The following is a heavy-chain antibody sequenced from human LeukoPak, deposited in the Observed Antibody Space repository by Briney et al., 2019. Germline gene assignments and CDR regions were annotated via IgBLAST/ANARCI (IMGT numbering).Heavy chain of an antibody. D-gene: IGHD6-13*01. V-gene: IGHV4-39*01. CDR1: GGSISSSSYY. Sequence: SETLSLTCTVSGGSISSSSYYGGWIRQPPGKGLEWIGSIYYSGTTYYNPSLKSRVTISVDTSKNQFSLKLSSVTAADTAVYYCVRQISSRWAEYFEHWGQGTLVTVSS. J-gene: IGHJ1*01. CDR3: VRQISSRWAEYFEH. CDR2: IYYSGTT.